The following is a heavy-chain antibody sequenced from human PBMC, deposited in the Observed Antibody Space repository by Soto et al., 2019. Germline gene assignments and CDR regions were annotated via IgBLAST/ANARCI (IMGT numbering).Heavy chain of an antibody. CDR3: ARGYSSTSKNPAYYYYYGMDG. Sequence: QVQLVQSGAEVKKPGSSVKVSCKASGGTFSSYAISWVRQAPGQGLEWMGGIIPIFGTANYAQKFQGRVTITADASTSTGYMEVSSLRSEGTAGDYWARGYSSTSKNPAYYYYYGMDGRGQGTTVTVSS. J-gene: IGHJ6*02. CDR1: GGTFSSYA. V-gene: IGHV1-69*01. D-gene: IGHD6-13*01. CDR2: IIPIFGTA.